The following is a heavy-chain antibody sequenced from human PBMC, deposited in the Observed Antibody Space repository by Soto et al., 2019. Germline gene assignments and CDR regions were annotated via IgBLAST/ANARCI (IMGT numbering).Heavy chain of an antibody. CDR3: ARSIFGVVQSYYYYGMDV. D-gene: IGHD3-3*01. Sequence: PVKVSSKASRGTFSSYSMRWARQDPGQGLEWMGGIIPTFGTANYAQKFQGRVTITADESTSTAYMELSSLRSEDTAVYYCARSIFGVVQSYYYYGMDVWGQGTTVTVSS. V-gene: IGHV1-69*13. J-gene: IGHJ6*02. CDR2: IIPTFGTA. CDR1: RGTFSSYS.